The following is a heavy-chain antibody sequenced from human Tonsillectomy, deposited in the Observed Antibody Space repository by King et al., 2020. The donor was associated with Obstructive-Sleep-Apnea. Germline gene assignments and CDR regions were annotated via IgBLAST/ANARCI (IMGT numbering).Heavy chain of an antibody. V-gene: IGHV4-39*07. CDR3: ASERDIYGMDV. J-gene: IGHJ6*02. CDR2: IYYSGST. CDR1: GGSISSSNYY. Sequence: LQLQESGPGLVKPSETLSLTCTVSGGSISSSNYYWGWIRQPPGKGLECIGNIYYSGSTYYNPSLKSRITISVDTSKNQFSLKRSSVTAADTAVYYCASERDIYGMDVWGQGTTVTVSS.